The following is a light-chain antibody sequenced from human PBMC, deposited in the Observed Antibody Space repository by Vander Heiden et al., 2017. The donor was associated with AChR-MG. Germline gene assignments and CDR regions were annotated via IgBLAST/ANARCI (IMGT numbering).Light chain of an antibody. CDR2: LGS. CDR3: MQALQTPPYT. Sequence: DILMTQSPVSLPVPSGEPASISCRSSQSLRHRNGYNYLDWYLQKPGQSPQLLIYLGSNRASGVPDRFSGSGSGTDFTLKISRVEAEDVGVYYCMQALQTPPYTFGQGTKLEIK. J-gene: IGKJ2*01. CDR1: QSLRHRNGYNY. V-gene: IGKV2-28*01.